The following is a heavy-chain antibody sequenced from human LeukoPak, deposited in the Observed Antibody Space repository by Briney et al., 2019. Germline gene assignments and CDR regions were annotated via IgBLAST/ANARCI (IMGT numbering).Heavy chain of an antibody. Sequence: SETLSLTCTVSGYSISSGYYWSWIRQPPGKGLEWIGYIYYSGSTNYNPSLKSRVTISVDTSKNQFSLKLSSVTAADTAVYYCAREVYYYGSGSYFGYWGQGTLVTVSS. V-gene: IGHV4-61*01. D-gene: IGHD3-10*01. CDR1: GYSISSGYY. CDR2: IYYSGST. CDR3: AREVYYYGSGSYFGY. J-gene: IGHJ4*02.